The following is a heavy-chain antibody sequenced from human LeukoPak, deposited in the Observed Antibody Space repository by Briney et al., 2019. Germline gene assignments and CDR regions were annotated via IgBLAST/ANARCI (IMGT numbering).Heavy chain of an antibody. CDR3: ARDQNSSGWYPFYYYYYMDV. CDR2: IIPIFGTA. CDR1: GGTFSSYA. V-gene: IGHV1-69*06. J-gene: IGHJ6*03. Sequence: ASVKVSCKASGGTFSSYAISWVRQAPGQGLEWMGGIIPIFGTANYAQKFQGRVTITADKSTSTAYMELSSLRSEDTAVYYCARDQNSSGWYPFYYYYYMDVWGKGTTVTVSS. D-gene: IGHD6-19*01.